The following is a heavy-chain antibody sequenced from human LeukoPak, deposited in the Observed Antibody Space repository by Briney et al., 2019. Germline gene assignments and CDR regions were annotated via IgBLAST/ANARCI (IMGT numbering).Heavy chain of an antibody. V-gene: IGHV1-69-2*01. CDR1: GYACTGYY. CDR3: ATASRGGDY. Sequence: ASVKVSCKVSGYACTGYYMHWVQQAPGKGLEWMGLVDPEDGETIYAEKFQGRVTITADTSTDTAYMELSSLRSEDTAVYYCATASRGGDYWGQGTLVTVSS. CDR2: VDPEDGET. J-gene: IGHJ4*02.